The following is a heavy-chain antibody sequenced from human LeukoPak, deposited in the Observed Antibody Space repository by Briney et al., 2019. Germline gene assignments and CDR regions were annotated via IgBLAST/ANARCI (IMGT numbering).Heavy chain of an antibody. D-gene: IGHD3-3*01. CDR1: GFTFSSYA. CDR2: ISGSGGST. Sequence: PGGSLRLSCAASGFTFSSYAMSWVRQAPGKGLEWVSAISGSGGSTYYADSVKGRFTISRDNSKNTLYLQMNSLRAEDTAVYYCAKDGITIFGVVIMADDAFDIWGQGTMVTVSS. V-gene: IGHV3-23*01. CDR3: AKDGITIFGVVIMADDAFDI. J-gene: IGHJ3*02.